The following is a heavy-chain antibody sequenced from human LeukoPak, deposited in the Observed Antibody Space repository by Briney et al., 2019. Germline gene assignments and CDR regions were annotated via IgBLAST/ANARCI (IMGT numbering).Heavy chain of an antibody. CDR3: VRHIRYPQYSSGWVFHY. D-gene: IGHD6-19*01. CDR1: GGSISSSSYY. V-gene: IGHV4-39*01. Sequence: SETLSLTCTVSGGSISSSSYYWGWIRQPPGKGLEWIGSIYYSGTTYYNPSLKSRVTISVDTSKNQFSLKLSSVTAADTAVYYCVRHIRYPQYSSGWVFHYWGQGTLVTVSS. J-gene: IGHJ4*02. CDR2: IYYSGTT.